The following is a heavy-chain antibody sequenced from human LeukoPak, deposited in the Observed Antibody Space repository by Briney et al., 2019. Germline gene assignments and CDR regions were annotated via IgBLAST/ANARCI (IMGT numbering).Heavy chain of an antibody. CDR1: GGSFSGYY. Sequence: SETLSLTCAVYGGSFSGYYWSWIRQPPGKGLEWIGEINHSGSTNYNPSLKSRVTISVDTSKNQFSLKLSSVTAADTAVYYCARYHYDYVWGSYRYDYWGQGTLVTVSS. D-gene: IGHD3-16*02. CDR3: ARYHYDYVWGSYRYDY. V-gene: IGHV4-34*01. CDR2: INHSGST. J-gene: IGHJ4*02.